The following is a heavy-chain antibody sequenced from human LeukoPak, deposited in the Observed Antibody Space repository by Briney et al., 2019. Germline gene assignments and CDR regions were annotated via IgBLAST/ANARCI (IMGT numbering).Heavy chain of an antibody. CDR1: GFTVSSNY. CDR2: IYSGGST. V-gene: IGHV3-66*02. CDR3: ARDRKDYYYYYMDV. Sequence: GSLRLSCAASGFTVSSNYMSWVRQAPGKGLEWVSVIYSGGSTYYADSVKGRFTISRDNSKNTLYLQMNSLRAEDTAVYHCARDRKDYYYYYMDVWGKGTTVTVSS. J-gene: IGHJ6*03. D-gene: IGHD3-22*01.